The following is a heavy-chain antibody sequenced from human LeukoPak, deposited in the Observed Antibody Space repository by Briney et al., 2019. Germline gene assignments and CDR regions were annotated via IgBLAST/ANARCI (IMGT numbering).Heavy chain of an antibody. CDR2: INWNGGKI. Sequence: GGSLRLSCAASGFTFNDYGMTWVRQAPGKGLEWVCGINWNGGKIVYADSVEGRFSISRDNAKNSLYLQMNSLRGEDTALHYCARVEILRGAGRDPPYYMDVWGKAITVIVSS. CDR1: GFTFNDYG. V-gene: IGHV3-20*04. J-gene: IGHJ6*03. CDR3: ARVEILRGAGRDPPYYMDV. D-gene: IGHD2-15*01.